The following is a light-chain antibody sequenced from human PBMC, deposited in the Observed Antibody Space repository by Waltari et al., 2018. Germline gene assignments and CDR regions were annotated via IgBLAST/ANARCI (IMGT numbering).Light chain of an antibody. CDR3: QQYHSLPWT. CDR2: GAS. Sequence: ETVLTQSPGTLSLSPGGRATLPCRASESIGADYLAWYQKKPGLAPRLLIYGASTRATGVPDRFSVSGSGTDFTLTISRLEPEDFAVYYCQQYHSLPWTFGQGTKVDIK. V-gene: IGKV3-20*01. CDR1: ESIGADY. J-gene: IGKJ1*01.